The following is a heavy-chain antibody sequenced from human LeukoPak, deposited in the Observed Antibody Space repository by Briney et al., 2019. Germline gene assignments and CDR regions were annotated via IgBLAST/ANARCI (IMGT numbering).Heavy chain of an antibody. J-gene: IGHJ4*02. D-gene: IGHD6-19*01. V-gene: IGHV3-23*01. Sequence: GSLRLSCGASGFTFSSYAMSWVRQAPGKGLEWVSSISGSGGTTHYADSVKGRFTISRDNSKNTLSLQMNSLRAEDTAVYYCAKVSLRWLVLSPFDYWGQGTLVTVSS. CDR2: ISGSGGTT. CDR3: AKVSLRWLVLSPFDY. CDR1: GFTFSSYA.